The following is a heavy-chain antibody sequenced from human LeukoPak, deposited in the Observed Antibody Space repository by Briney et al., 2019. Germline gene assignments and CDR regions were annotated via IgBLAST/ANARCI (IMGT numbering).Heavy chain of an antibody. CDR3: AKDQGLQGSSWSLYCYYYGMDV. D-gene: IGHD6-13*01. Sequence: GRSLRLSCAASGFTFSSYGMHWVRQAPGKGLEWVAVISYDGSNKYYADSVKGRFTISRDNPKNTLYLQMNSLRAEDTAVYHCAKDQGLQGSSWSLYCYYYGMDVWGKGTTVTVSS. CDR2: ISYDGSNK. CDR1: GFTFSSYG. J-gene: IGHJ6*04. V-gene: IGHV3-30*18.